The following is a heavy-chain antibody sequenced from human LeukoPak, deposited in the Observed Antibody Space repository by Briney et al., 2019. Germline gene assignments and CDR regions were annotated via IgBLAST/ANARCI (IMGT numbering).Heavy chain of an antibody. D-gene: IGHD4-17*01. CDR1: GASVSSGGYY. CDR2: IYYSGST. J-gene: IGHJ4*02. V-gene: IGHV4-31*03. CDR3: ARTRVNYGDYLDSGVFDY. Sequence: SETLSLTCTVSGASVSSGGYYWSWIRQHPGKGLEWIGYIYYSGSTYYNPSLKSRVTISVDTSKNQFSLKLSSVTAADTAVYYCARTRVNYGDYLDSGVFDYWGQGTLVTVSS.